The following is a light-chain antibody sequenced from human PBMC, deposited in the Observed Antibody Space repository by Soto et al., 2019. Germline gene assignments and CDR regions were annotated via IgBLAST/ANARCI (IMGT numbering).Light chain of an antibody. CDR3: SSYTASSTLV. J-gene: IGLJ1*01. Sequence: QSALTQPASVSGSPGQSITISCTGTTSDIGGYNYVSWYQHHPGKAPKLMIYGVGNRPSGASSRFSGSKSGSTASLTISGLQAGDEADYYCSSYTASSTLVFGTGTKVTVL. CDR1: TSDIGGYNY. V-gene: IGLV2-14*03. CDR2: GVG.